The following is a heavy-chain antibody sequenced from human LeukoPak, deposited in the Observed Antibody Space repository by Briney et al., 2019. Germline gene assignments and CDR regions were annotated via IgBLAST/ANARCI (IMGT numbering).Heavy chain of an antibody. J-gene: IGHJ4*02. CDR1: GFTFSSYA. CDR3: AKDVPRGYSYGYVVDY. CDR2: ISGSGGST. V-gene: IGHV3-23*01. D-gene: IGHD5-18*01. Sequence: PGGSLRLSCAASGFTFSSYAMSWVRQAPGKGLEWVSAISGSGGSTYYADSVKGRFTISRDNSKNTLYLQMNSLRAEDTAVYYCAKDVPRGYSYGYVVDYWGQGTLVTVSS.